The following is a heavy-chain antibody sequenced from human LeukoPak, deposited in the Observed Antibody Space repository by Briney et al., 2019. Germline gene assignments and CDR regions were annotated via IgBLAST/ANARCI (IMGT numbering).Heavy chain of an antibody. D-gene: IGHD3-22*01. CDR2: ISAYNGNT. Sequence: ASVKVSCKASGYTFTSYGISWVRQAPGQGLEWMGWISAYNGNTNYAQKLQGRVTMTTDTSTSTAYMELRSLRSDDTAVYYCARDYDSSGYYSPSGNYWGQGTLVTVSS. CDR1: GYTFTSYG. J-gene: IGHJ4*02. CDR3: ARDYDSSGYYSPSGNY. V-gene: IGHV1-18*01.